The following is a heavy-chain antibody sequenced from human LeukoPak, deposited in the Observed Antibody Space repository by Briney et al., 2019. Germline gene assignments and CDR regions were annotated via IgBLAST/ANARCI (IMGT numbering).Heavy chain of an antibody. D-gene: IGHD2/OR15-2a*01. Sequence: GGSLRLSCGASGITFSSYSMNWVRQTPGKGLEWVSYISSSGSTKYYADSVKGRFTISRDSARNSLYLQMNSLRAEDTAVYFCARGGLSIMGYWGQGTLVTVSS. CDR2: ISSSGSTK. CDR3: ARGGLSIMGY. J-gene: IGHJ4*02. V-gene: IGHV3-48*01. CDR1: GITFSSYS.